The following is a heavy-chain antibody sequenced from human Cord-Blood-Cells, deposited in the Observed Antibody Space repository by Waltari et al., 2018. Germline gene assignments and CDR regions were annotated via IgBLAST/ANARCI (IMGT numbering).Heavy chain of an antibody. D-gene: IGHD4-4*01. V-gene: IGHV4-34*01. Sequence: QVQLQQWGAGLLKPSETLSLTCAVYGGSFSGYYWSWIRQPPGKGLEWIGEINHSGSTNYNPSHKSRVTISVDTSKEQFSLKLISVTAADTAVYYCAIGADYSDNWFDPWGQGTLVTVSS. CDR3: AIGADYSDNWFDP. J-gene: IGHJ5*02. CDR1: GGSFSGYY. CDR2: INHSGST.